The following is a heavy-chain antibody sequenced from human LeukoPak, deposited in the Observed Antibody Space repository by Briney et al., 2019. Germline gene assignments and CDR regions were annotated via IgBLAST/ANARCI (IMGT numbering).Heavy chain of an antibody. CDR1: GYTFTAYY. V-gene: IGHV1-2*02. CDR3: ARTDTYYYYGMDV. CDR2: IRPNSGGT. Sequence: ASVKVSCKASGYTFTAYYMHWVRQAPGQGLEWMGWIRPNSGGTNYAQKFQGRVTMTRDTSISTAYMELSRLRSDDTAVYYCARTDTYYYYGMDVWGQGTAVTVSS. J-gene: IGHJ6*02. D-gene: IGHD3-9*01.